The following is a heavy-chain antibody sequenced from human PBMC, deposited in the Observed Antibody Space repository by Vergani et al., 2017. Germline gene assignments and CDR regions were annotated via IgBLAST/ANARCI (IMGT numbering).Heavy chain of an antibody. V-gene: IGHV3-30*02. CDR1: GFTFSSYG. J-gene: IGHJ4*02. D-gene: IGHD4-17*01. CDR3: AKEFDYGDYLDY. CDR2: IRYDGSNK. Sequence: QVQLVESGGGVVQPGGSLRLSCAASGFTFSSYGMHWARQAPGKGLEWVAFIRYDGSNKYYADSVKGRFTISRDNSKNTLYLQMNSLRAEDTAVYYCAKEFDYGDYLDYWGQGTLVTVSS.